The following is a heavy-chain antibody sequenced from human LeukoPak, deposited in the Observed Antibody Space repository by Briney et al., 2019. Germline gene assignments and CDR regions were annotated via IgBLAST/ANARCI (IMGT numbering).Heavy chain of an antibody. CDR2: INHSGST. J-gene: IGHJ4*02. V-gene: IGHV4-34*01. CDR3: ARTGGFASGTYYPFDY. D-gene: IGHD3-10*01. CDR1: GGSFSNYY. Sequence: SETLSLTCAVFGGSFSNYYWSWIRQPPGKGLEWIGEINHSGSTNYNPSLKSRITIPVDTSKNQFSLKLTSVTAADTAVYYCARTGGFASGTYYPFDYWGQGTLVTVSS.